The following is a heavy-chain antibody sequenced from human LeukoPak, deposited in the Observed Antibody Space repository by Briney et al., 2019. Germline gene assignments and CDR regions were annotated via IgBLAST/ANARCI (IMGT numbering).Heavy chain of an antibody. Sequence: ASVKVSCKASGYTFTSYDINWVRQATGQGLEWMGWMNPNSGNTGYAQKFQGRVTITRNTSISTAYMELSSLRSEDTAVYYCARDDASLGYDFWSGEHWFDPWGQGTLVTVSS. D-gene: IGHD3-3*01. J-gene: IGHJ5*02. CDR2: MNPNSGNT. CDR1: GYTFTSYD. CDR3: ARDDASLGYDFWSGEHWFDP. V-gene: IGHV1-8*03.